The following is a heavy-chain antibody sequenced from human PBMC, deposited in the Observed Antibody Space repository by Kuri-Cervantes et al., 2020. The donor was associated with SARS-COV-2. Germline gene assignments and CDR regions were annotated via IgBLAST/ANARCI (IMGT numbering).Heavy chain of an antibody. Sequence: ASVKVSCKASGYTFTSYAIHWVRQAPGQRLEWMGWISAYNGNTNYAQKLQGRVTMTTDTSTSTAYMELRSLRSDDTAVYYCARDFWSGYSLQPEHFDYWGQGTLVTVSS. CDR2: ISAYNGNT. J-gene: IGHJ4*02. CDR1: GYTFTSYA. D-gene: IGHD3-3*01. CDR3: ARDFWSGYSLQPEHFDY. V-gene: IGHV1-18*01.